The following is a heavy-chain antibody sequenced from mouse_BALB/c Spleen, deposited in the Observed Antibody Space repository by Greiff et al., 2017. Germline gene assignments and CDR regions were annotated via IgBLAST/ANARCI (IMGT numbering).Heavy chain of an antibody. D-gene: IGHD2-14*01. J-gene: IGHJ2*01. CDR1: GFSLTSYG. Sequence: VQGVESGPGLVAPSQSLSITCTVSGFSLTSYGVHWVRQPPGKGLEWLGVIWAGGSTNYNSALMSRLSISKDNSKSQVFLKMNSLQTDDTAMYYCARDHRYEDYFDYWGQGTTLTVSS. V-gene: IGHV2-9*02. CDR3: ARDHRYEDYFDY. CDR2: IWAGGST.